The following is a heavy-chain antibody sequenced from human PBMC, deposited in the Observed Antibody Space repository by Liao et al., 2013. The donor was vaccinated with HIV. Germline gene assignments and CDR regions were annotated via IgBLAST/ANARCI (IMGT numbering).Heavy chain of an antibody. Sequence: QVQLQESGAGLVKPSQTLSLTCAVSGGSISSGGYSWSWIRQPPGKGLEWIGYIYHGGSTYYNPSLKSRVTISLDRSKNQFSLKVSSVIVADTAVYYCARGYNYFDYWGQGTLVTVSS. D-gene: IGHD5-18*01. CDR2: IYHGGST. CDR1: GGSISSGGYS. V-gene: IGHV4-30-2*01. J-gene: IGHJ4*02. CDR3: ARGYNYFDY.